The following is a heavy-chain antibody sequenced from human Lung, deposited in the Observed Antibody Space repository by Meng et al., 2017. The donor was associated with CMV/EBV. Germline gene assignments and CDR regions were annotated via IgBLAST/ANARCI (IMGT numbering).Heavy chain of an antibody. J-gene: IGHJ6*02. CDR2: IYYSGST. CDR3: ARDYGWGAVTRYYYYGMDV. Sequence: SGTLSLTXTVSGGSVSSGSYYWSWIRQPPGKGLEWIGYIYYSGSTNYNPSLKSRVTISVDTSKNQFSLKLSSVTAADTAVYYCARDYGWGAVTRYYYYGMDVWGQGTMVTVSS. CDR1: GGSVSSGSYY. D-gene: IGHD3-16*01. V-gene: IGHV4-61*01.